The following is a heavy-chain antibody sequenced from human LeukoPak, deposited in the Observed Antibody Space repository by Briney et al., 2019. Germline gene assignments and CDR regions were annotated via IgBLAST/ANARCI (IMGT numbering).Heavy chain of an antibody. D-gene: IGHD4-17*01. J-gene: IGHJ4*02. CDR3: ARSDAVTTDPYGY. V-gene: IGHV1-69*05. CDR1: GGTFGSYA. CDR2: IIPIFGTA. Sequence: SVKVSCKASGGTFGSYAISWVRQAPGQGLEWMGRIIPIFGTANYAQKFQGRVTITTDESTSTAYMELSSLRSEDTAVYYCARSDAVTTDPYGYWGQGTLVTVSS.